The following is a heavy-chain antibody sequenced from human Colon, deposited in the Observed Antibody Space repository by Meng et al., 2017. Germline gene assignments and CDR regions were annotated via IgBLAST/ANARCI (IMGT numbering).Heavy chain of an antibody. J-gene: IGHJ5*02. V-gene: IGHV1-69*13. CDR2: IIPIFGTA. CDR3: ARVGYCSSTSCTYKIHNWFDP. D-gene: IGHD2-2*01. CDR1: GGTFSSYA. Sequence: SVKVSCKASGGTFSSYAISWVRQAPGQGREWKGGIIPIFGTANYAQKFQGRVTITADESTSTAYMELSSLRSEDTAVYYCARVGYCSSTSCTYKIHNWFDPWGQGTLVTVSS.